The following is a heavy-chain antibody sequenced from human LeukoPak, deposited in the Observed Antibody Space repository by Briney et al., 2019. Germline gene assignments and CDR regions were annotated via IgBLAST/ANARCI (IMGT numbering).Heavy chain of an antibody. CDR1: GYTFTGYY. Sequence: ASVKVSCKASGYTFTGYYMHWVRQAPGQGLEWMGWINPNSGGTNYAQKFQGRVTMTRDTSIGTAYMELSRLRSDDTAVYYCARDKGGAVAGVFDYWGQGTLVTVSS. V-gene: IGHV1-2*02. D-gene: IGHD6-19*01. CDR3: ARDKGGAVAGVFDY. J-gene: IGHJ4*02. CDR2: INPNSGGT.